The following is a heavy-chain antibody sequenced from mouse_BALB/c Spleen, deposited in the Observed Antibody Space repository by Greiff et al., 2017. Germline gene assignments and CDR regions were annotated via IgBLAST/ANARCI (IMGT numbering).Heavy chain of an antibody. CDR3: ARGGRGHYFDY. CDR2: INPSNGRT. D-gene: IGHD3-3*01. CDR1: GYTFTSYW. V-gene: IGHV1S81*02. J-gene: IGHJ2*01. Sequence: QVQLQQSGAELVKPGASVKLSCKASGYTFTSYWMHWVKQRPGQGLEWIGEINPSNGRTNYNEKFKSKATLTVDKSSSTAYMQLSSLTSEDSAVYYCARGGRGHYFDYWGQGTTLTVSS.